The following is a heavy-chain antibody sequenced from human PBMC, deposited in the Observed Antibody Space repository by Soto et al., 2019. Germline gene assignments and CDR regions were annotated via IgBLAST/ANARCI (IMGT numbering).Heavy chain of an antibody. V-gene: IGHV3-30-3*01. CDR2: ISYDGSNK. J-gene: IGHJ3*02. CDR1: GFTFSSYA. Sequence: QVQLVESGGGVVQPGRSLRLSCAASGFTFSSYAMHWVRQAPGKGLEWVAVISYDGSNKYYADSVKGRFTISRDNSKNTLYLQMNSLRAEDTAVYCCARVKWELFDAFDIWGQGTMVTVSS. CDR3: ARVKWELFDAFDI. D-gene: IGHD1-26*01.